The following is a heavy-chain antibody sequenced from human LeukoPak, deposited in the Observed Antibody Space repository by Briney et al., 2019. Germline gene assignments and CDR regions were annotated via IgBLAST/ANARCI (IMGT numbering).Heavy chain of an antibody. V-gene: IGHV4-4*02. CDR1: GGSISSRNW. CDR2: IYHSGST. Sequence: SETLSLTCAVSGGSISSRNWWSWVRQPPGKGLEWIGEIYHSGSTIYNPSLKTRVTISVDKSKNQFSLKLSSVTAADTAVYYCARASHDYGDYSHFDYWGQGTLVTVSS. D-gene: IGHD4-17*01. J-gene: IGHJ4*02. CDR3: ARASHDYGDYSHFDY.